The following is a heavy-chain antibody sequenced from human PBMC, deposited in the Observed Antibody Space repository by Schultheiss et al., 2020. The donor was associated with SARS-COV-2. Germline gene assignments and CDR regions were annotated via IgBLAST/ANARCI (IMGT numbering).Heavy chain of an antibody. J-gene: IGHJ4*02. Sequence: GGSLRLSCAASGFTFSSYAMSWVRQAPGKGLEWVSAISGSGGSTYYADSVKGRFTISRDNSKNTLYLKMNSLRAEDTAVYYCAKDLFGTTVTTSVYWGQGTLVTVAS. CDR2: ISGSGGST. CDR1: GFTFSSYA. D-gene: IGHD4-17*01. V-gene: IGHV3-23*01. CDR3: AKDLFGTTVTTSVY.